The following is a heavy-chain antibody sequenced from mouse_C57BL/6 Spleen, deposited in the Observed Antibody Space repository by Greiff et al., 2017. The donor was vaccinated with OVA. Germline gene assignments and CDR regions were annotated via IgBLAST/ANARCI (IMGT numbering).Heavy chain of an antibody. V-gene: IGHV10-1*01. Sequence: EVQGVESGGGLVQPKGSLKLSCAASGFSFNTYAMNWVRQAPGKGLEWVARIRSKSNNYATYYADSVKDRFTISRDDSESMLYLQMNNLKTEDTALYCCVRPGSSYWYFDVWGTGTTVTVSS. CDR3: VRPGSSYWYFDV. J-gene: IGHJ1*03. CDR2: IRSKSNNYAT. D-gene: IGHD1-1*01. CDR1: GFSFNTYA.